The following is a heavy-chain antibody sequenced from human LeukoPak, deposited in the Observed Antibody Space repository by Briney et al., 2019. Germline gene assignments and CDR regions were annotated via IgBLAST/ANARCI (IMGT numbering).Heavy chain of an antibody. CDR2: IYYSGST. V-gene: IGHV4-39*01. CDR1: GASLSSSSNY. Sequence: SETLSLTCSVSGASLSSSSNYWGWIRQPPGKGLEWIGSIYYSGSTSYNPSFKSRVTISAGTSNRQFSLELSSVIAADTAVYYCARNTGSYIDYWGQGTLVTVSS. J-gene: IGHJ4*02. CDR3: ARNTGSYIDY. D-gene: IGHD1-26*01.